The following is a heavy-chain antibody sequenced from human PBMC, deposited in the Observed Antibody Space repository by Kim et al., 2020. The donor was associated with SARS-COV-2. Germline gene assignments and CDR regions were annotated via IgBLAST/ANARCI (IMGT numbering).Heavy chain of an antibody. Sequence: YNPAHRSRDTISVAPSNNQVSLKLSSVTAADTAVYYCARTFFRNYYYFDYWGQGTLVTVSS. D-gene: IGHD4-4*01. V-gene: IGHV4-59*01. CDR3: ARTFFRNYYYFDY. J-gene: IGHJ4*02.